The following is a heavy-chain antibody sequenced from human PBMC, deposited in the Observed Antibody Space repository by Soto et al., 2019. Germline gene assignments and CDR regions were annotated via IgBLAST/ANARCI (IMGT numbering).Heavy chain of an antibody. CDR1: GGSFSGYY. D-gene: IGHD2-15*01. CDR3: NLVVVVAATNYYYMDV. CDR2: INHSGST. Sequence: SETLSLTCAVYGGSFSGYYWSWIRQPPGKGLEWIGEINHSGSTNYNPSLKSRVTISVDTSKNQFSLKLSSVTAADTAVYYCNLVVVVAATNYYYMDVWGKGTTVTVSS. V-gene: IGHV4-34*01. J-gene: IGHJ6*03.